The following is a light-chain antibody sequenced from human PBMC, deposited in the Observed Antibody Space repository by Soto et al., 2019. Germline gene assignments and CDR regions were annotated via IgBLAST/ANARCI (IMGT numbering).Light chain of an antibody. CDR3: QSYDNTLKGCV. Sequence: QSVLTQPPSVSGAPGQRVIISCTWGSSNIGADYEVHWYQQLPGAAPKLLIDGNTNRPSGVPDRFSGSKSGSSASLAITGLQAEDEAEYYCQSYDNTLKGCVFGTGTKVTVL. CDR2: GNT. V-gene: IGLV1-40*01. J-gene: IGLJ1*01. CDR1: SSNIGADYE.